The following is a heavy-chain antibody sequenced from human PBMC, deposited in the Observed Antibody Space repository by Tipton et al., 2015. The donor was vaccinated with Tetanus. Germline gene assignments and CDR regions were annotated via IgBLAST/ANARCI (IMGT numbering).Heavy chain of an antibody. Sequence: TLSLTCTVSGVSISGYYWTWIRQPPGKALEWVAHIYYSGSATYNPSVASRATVSIDMSKNQFSLRLTSATAADTAVYYCARDRITGPTGRYYAMDVWGQGTTVTVSS. D-gene: IGHD1-7*01. V-gene: IGHV4-59*13. J-gene: IGHJ6*01. CDR2: IYYSGSA. CDR3: ARDRITGPTGRYYAMDV. CDR1: GVSISGYY.